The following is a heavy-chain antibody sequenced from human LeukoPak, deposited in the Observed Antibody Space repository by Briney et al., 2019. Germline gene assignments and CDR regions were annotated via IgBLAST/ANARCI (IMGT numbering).Heavy chain of an antibody. Sequence: GGSLRLSCAASGFTFSSYAMHWVRQAPGKGLEYVSAISSNGGSTYYANSVKGSFTISRDNSKNTLYLQMGSLRAEDMAVYYCARSGKYDILTGYYDYWGQGTLVTVSS. J-gene: IGHJ4*02. V-gene: IGHV3-64*01. D-gene: IGHD3-9*01. CDR3: ARSGKYDILTGYYDY. CDR1: GFTFSSYA. CDR2: ISSNGGST.